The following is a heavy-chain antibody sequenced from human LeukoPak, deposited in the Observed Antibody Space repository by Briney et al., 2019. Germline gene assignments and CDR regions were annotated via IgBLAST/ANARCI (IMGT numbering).Heavy chain of an antibody. D-gene: IGHD2-8*02. CDR1: GYSISSGYY. V-gene: IGHV4-61*02. Sequence: SETLSLTCAVSGYSISSGYYWSWIRQPAGKGLEWIGRIYTSGSTNYNPSLKSRVTISVDKSKNQFSLKLSSVTAADTAVYYCARELGGVRLVDYWGQGTLVTVSS. CDR3: ARELGGVRLVDY. J-gene: IGHJ4*02. CDR2: IYTSGST.